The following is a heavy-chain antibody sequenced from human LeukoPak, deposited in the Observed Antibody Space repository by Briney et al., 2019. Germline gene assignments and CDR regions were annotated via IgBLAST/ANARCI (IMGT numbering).Heavy chain of an antibody. Sequence: GGSLRLSCAASGFTVSSNYMSRVRQAPGKGLEWVSVIYSGGSTYYADSVKGRFTISRDNSKNTLYLQMNSLRAEDTAVYYCASRTGTDLIDYWGQGTLVTVSS. CDR3: ASRTGTDLIDY. J-gene: IGHJ4*02. CDR2: IYSGGST. CDR1: GFTVSSNY. V-gene: IGHV3-53*01. D-gene: IGHD1-7*01.